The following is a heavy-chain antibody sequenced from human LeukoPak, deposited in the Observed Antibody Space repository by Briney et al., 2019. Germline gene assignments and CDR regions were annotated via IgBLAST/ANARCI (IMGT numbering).Heavy chain of an antibody. CDR1: GFTFDDYA. D-gene: IGHD1-1*01. CDR2: ISWNSGSI. CDR3: SKKGQADDDGKPD. Sequence: GGSLRLSCAASGFTFDDYAMHWVRQAPGKGLEWVSGISWNSGSIGYADSVKGRFTISRDNAKNSLYLQMNSLRAEDTAVYYCSKKGQADDDGKPDWGQGTPVTVSP. V-gene: IGHV3-9*01. J-gene: IGHJ4*02.